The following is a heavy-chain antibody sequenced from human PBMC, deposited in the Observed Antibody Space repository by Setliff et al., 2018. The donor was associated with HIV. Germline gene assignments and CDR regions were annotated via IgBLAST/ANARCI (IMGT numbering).Heavy chain of an antibody. D-gene: IGHD3-3*01. V-gene: IGHV1-18*01. CDR1: GYTFTGYG. Sequence: ASVKVSCKASGYTFTGYGISWVRQAPGQGLEWMGWISAYNGNTNYAQKLQGRVTMTTETSTSTAYMELRSLRSDDTAVYYCARGGGGHNFWSGYPSFDYWGQGTLVTVSS. CDR3: ARGGGGHNFWSGYPSFDY. J-gene: IGHJ4*02. CDR2: ISAYNGNT.